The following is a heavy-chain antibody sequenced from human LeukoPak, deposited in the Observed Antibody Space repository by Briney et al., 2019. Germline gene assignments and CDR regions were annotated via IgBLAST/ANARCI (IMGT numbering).Heavy chain of an antibody. J-gene: IGHJ4*02. D-gene: IGHD2-15*01. CDR1: GFTFSSYA. CDR2: ISGSGGST. CDR3: AKDDRYCSGGSCYPVVVY. Sequence: QPGGSLGLSCAASGFTFSSYAMSWVRQAPGKGLEWVSAISGSGGSTYYADFVKGRFTISRDNSKNTLYLQMNSLRAEDTAVYYCAKDDRYCSGGSCYPVVVYWGQGTLVTVSS. V-gene: IGHV3-23*01.